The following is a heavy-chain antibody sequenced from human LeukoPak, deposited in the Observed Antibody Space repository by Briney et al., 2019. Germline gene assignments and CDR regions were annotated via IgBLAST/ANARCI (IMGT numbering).Heavy chain of an antibody. CDR1: GGTFSSYA. D-gene: IGHD2-15*01. CDR3: ARDDCSGGSCYSP. Sequence: SVKVSCKASGGTFSSYAISWVRQAPGQGLEWMGRIIPIFGIANYAQKFQGRVTITADKSTSTAYMELSSLRSEDTAVYYCARDDCSGGSCYSPWGQGTLVTVSS. CDR2: IIPIFGIA. V-gene: IGHV1-69*04. J-gene: IGHJ5*02.